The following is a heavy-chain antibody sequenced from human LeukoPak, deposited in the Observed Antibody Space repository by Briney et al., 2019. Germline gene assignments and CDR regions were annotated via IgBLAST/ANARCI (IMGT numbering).Heavy chain of an antibody. Sequence: GGSLRLSCAASGFTFSDYYMSWIRQAPGKGLEWVSYISSSGSTIYYADSVKGRFTISRDNAKNSLYLQMNSLRAEDTAVYYCARAVPVFPYYFDYWGQGTLVTVSS. CDR3: ARAVPVFPYYFDY. D-gene: IGHD3-10*02. CDR1: GFTFSDYY. J-gene: IGHJ4*02. CDR2: ISSSGSTI. V-gene: IGHV3-11*01.